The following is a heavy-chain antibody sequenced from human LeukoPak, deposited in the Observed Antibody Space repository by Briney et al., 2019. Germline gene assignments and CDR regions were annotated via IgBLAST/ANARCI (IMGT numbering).Heavy chain of an antibody. CDR1: GSTFNRSW. D-gene: IGHD1-1*01. Sequence: GAPRLSCAASGSTFNRSWMNWVRQAPAKRLEWVANMDPSGSQKRYVDSVKGCITIAKDNLGTSLYLDMYSLSAEDTAIYYCAIWTSGNYWGQGTIVTVSS. V-gene: IGHV3-7*01. CDR2: MDPSGSQK. CDR3: AIWTSGNY. J-gene: IGHJ4*02.